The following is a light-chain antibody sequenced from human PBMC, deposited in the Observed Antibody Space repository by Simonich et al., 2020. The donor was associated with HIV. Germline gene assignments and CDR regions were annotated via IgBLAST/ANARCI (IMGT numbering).Light chain of an antibody. Sequence: DIQMTQSPSSLSASVGNRVTITCRASQSISSYLNWYQQKPGKAPNLLIYAASSLQRWVPSRFSGSGAGTDFTLTISSLQREDFASYYCQQSYSTPFTFGQGTKVEIK. V-gene: IGKV1-39*01. CDR3: QQSYSTPFT. J-gene: IGKJ2*01. CDR1: QSISSY. CDR2: AAS.